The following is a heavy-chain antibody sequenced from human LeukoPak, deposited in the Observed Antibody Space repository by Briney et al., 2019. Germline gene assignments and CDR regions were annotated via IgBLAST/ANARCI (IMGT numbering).Heavy chain of an antibody. CDR3: ARIPYGYSGYEYYFDY. J-gene: IGHJ4*02. CDR2: ISGYNGNT. CDR1: GYSFTNYG. V-gene: IGHV1-18*01. Sequence: ASVKVSCKTSGYSFTNYGIGWVRQAPGQGPEWIGWISGYNGNTHFAQTFQGRVTMTTDTFMTTAYLELRSLGPDDTAVYYCARIPYGYSGYEYYFDYWGQGTLVTASS. D-gene: IGHD5-12*01.